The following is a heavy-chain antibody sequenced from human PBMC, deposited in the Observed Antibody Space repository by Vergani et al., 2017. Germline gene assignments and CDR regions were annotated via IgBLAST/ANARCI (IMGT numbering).Heavy chain of an antibody. CDR1: GFTFSSYG. J-gene: IGHJ5*02. D-gene: IGHD2-15*01. CDR3: AREQLYCSGGSCYSGWFDP. CDR2: IWYDGSNK. V-gene: IGHV3-33*01. Sequence: QVQLVESGGGVVQPGRSLRLSCAASGFTFSSYGMHWVRQAPGKGLEWVAVIWYDGSNKYYADSVKGRFTISRDNSKNTLYLQMNSLRAEDTAVYYCAREQLYCSGGSCYSGWFDPWGQGTLVTVSS.